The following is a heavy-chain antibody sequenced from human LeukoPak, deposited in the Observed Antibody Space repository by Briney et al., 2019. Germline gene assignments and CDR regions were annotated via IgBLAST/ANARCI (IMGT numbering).Heavy chain of an antibody. Sequence: GGSLRLSCAASGFTFSTYGMHWVRQAPGKGLEWVAVIWYDGSQKYYADSVKGRFTISRDNSKNTLYLQMNSLRAEDTAVYYCAKDQRILDWGQGTLVTASS. D-gene: IGHD2-15*01. CDR3: AKDQRILD. CDR1: GFTFSTYG. J-gene: IGHJ4*02. V-gene: IGHV3-33*06. CDR2: IWYDGSQK.